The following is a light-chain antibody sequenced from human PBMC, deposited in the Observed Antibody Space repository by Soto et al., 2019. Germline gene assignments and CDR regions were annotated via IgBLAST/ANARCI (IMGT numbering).Light chain of an antibody. J-gene: IGKJ1*01. Sequence: DIQMAQSPSALSASVGDRVTITCRASQSISSWLAWYQQKPGKAPRLLIYQASSLETEVPSRFSGSGSGTEFTLTISSLQPGDFATYYCQQYNSYSLKFGQGTKVDIK. CDR2: QAS. CDR3: QQYNSYSLK. V-gene: IGKV1-5*03. CDR1: QSISSW.